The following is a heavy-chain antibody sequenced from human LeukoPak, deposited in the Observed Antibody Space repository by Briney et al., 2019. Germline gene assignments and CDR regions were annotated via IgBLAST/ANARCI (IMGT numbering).Heavy chain of an antibody. Sequence: PGGSLRLSCAASGFTFSDAWVSWVRQAPGKGLEWVGRIKSKTDGGTTDYAAPVKGRFTISRDDSKNTLYLQMNSLKTEDTAVYYCTANSSGWWYYFDYWGQGTLVTVSS. V-gene: IGHV3-15*01. J-gene: IGHJ4*02. D-gene: IGHD6-19*01. CDR1: GFTFSDAW. CDR3: TANSSGWWYYFDY. CDR2: IKSKTDGGTT.